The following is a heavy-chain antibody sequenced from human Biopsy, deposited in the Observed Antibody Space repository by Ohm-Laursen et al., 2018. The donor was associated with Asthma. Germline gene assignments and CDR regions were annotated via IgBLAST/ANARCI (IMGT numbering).Heavy chain of an antibody. CDR1: GYTFIHFA. CDR2: INAGDGNT. Sequence: ASVKVSCKASGYTFIHFAIHWVRQAPGQRLEWMGWINAGDGNTKYSQKFQGREKITRDTPARTAYMDLRSLRTEETALYYCARGYYVFLAGQVNDALALWGQGKMVPVSS. D-gene: IGHD3-3*01. J-gene: IGHJ3*01. V-gene: IGHV1-3*01. CDR3: ARGYYVFLAGQVNDALAL.